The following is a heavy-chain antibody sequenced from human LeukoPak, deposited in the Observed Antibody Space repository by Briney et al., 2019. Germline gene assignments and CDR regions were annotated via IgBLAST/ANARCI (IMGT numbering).Heavy chain of an antibody. CDR1: GFSLSNARMG. D-gene: IGHD2-15*01. CDR2: IFSNDEK. Sequence: SGPTLVNPTETLTLTCTVSGFSLSNARMGVSWIRQPPGKALEWLANIFSNDEKSYSTSLKSRLTISKDTSKSQVVLTMTNMDPVDTATYYCARSGGYCSGGTCFHFDYWGPGTLVTVSS. V-gene: IGHV2-26*01. J-gene: IGHJ4*02. CDR3: ARSGGYCSGGTCFHFDY.